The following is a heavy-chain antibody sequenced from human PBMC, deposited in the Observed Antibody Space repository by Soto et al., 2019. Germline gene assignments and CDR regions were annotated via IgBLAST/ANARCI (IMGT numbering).Heavy chain of an antibody. CDR2: INPNSGAT. V-gene: IGHV1-2*02. D-gene: IGHD3-3*01. Sequence: ASVKVSCKASGYTFTGYFIHWVRQAPGQGLEWMAYINPNSGATKYAQKFQGRVTLTGDTSINTAYMEMSMLTSDDTAVYYCARGGGTILAPLPWGQGTLVTVSS. CDR3: ARGGGTILAPLP. J-gene: IGHJ5*02. CDR1: GYTFTGYF.